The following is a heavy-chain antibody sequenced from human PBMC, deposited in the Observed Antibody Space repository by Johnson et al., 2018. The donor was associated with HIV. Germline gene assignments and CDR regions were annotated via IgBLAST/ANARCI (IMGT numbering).Heavy chain of an antibody. CDR2: FYSGDST. V-gene: IGHV3-66*01. D-gene: IGHD4-17*01. CDR1: GFTFDDYG. Sequence: VLLVESGGGVVRPGGSLRLSCAASGFTFDDYGMTWVRQVPGKGLEWVSTFYSGDSTYYADSVKGRFTISRDNSKNTLYLQMNSLRAEDMAVYYCARMTTTVSHHDAFDIWGQGTMVTVSS. CDR3: ARMTTTVSHHDAFDI. J-gene: IGHJ3*02.